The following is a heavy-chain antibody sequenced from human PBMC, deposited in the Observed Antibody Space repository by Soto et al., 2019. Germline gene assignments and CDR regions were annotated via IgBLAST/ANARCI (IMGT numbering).Heavy chain of an antibody. CDR2: ISSSSSYT. CDR1: GFTFSGYY. D-gene: IGHD3-22*01. V-gene: IGHV3-11*05. Sequence: GSLRLACAASGFTFSGYYMSWIRQAPGEGLEWVSYISSSSSYTNYADSVKGRFTISRDNAKNSLYLQMNSLRAEDTAVYYCARGGGSGYYTIDYWGQGTLVTVSS. CDR3: ARGGGSGYYTIDY. J-gene: IGHJ4*02.